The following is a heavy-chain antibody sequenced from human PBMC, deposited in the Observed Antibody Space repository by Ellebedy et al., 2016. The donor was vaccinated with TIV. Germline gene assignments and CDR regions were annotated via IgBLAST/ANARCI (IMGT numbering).Heavy chain of an antibody. CDR2: INPSSGGT. D-gene: IGHD2-2*01. Sequence: AASVKVSCKASGYTFTGYYMHWVRQVPGQGLEWMGWINPSSGGTNYAQKFQGRVSMTRDTSISTAYMELSRLRSDDTAVYYCARDLGGILYQLLWGSVGYWGQGTLVTVSS. V-gene: IGHV1-2*02. CDR1: GYTFTGYY. J-gene: IGHJ4*02. CDR3: ARDLGGILYQLLWGSVGY.